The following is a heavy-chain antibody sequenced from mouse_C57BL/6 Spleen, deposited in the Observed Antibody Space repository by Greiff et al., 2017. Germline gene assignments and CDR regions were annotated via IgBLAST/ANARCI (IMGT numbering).Heavy chain of an antibody. J-gene: IGHJ2*01. D-gene: IGHD2-1*01. Sequence: QVQLQQPGAELVMPGASVKLSCKASGYTFTSYWMHWVKQRPGQGLEWIGEIDPSDSYTNYNQKFKGKSTLTVDKSSSTAYMQLSSLTSEDSAVYYCARGGNLLWSYFDDWGQGTTLTVSS. CDR2: IDPSDSYT. CDR3: ARGGNLLWSYFDD. CDR1: GYTFTSYW. V-gene: IGHV1-69*01.